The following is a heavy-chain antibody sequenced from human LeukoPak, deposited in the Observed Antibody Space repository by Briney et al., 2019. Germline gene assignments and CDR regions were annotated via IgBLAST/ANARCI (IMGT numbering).Heavy chain of an antibody. CDR3: ATAPFGELLY. Sequence: SVKVSCKASGYTFTSYYMHWVRQAPGKGLEWMGGFDPEDGETIYAQEFQGRVTMTEDTSTDTAYMELSSLRSEDTAVYYCATAPFGELLYWGQGTLVTVSS. J-gene: IGHJ4*02. V-gene: IGHV1-24*01. D-gene: IGHD3-10*01. CDR1: GYTFTSYY. CDR2: FDPEDGET.